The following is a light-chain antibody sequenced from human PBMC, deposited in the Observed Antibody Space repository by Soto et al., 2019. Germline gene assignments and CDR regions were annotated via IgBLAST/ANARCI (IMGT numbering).Light chain of an antibody. CDR1: QSISSW. J-gene: IGKJ1*01. CDR3: QQYYSYPRT. CDR2: AAS. V-gene: IGKV1-8*01. Sequence: GLRITMTCRASQSISSWLAWYQQKPGKAPKLLIYAASTLQSGVPSRFSGSGSGTDFTLTISCLQSEDFATYYCQQYYSYPRTFGQGTKVDIK.